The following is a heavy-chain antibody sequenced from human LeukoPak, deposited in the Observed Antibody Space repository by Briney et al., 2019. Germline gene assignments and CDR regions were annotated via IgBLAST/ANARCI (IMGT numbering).Heavy chain of an antibody. D-gene: IGHD2-2*01. CDR1: GYTFTSYY. CDR3: AGARVVPAAGYYMDV. J-gene: IGHJ6*03. Sequence: ASVKVSCKASGYTFTSYYMHWVRQAPGQGLEWMGWISAYNGNTNYAQKLQGRVTMTTDTSTSTAYMELRSLRSDDTAVYYCAGARVVPAAGYYMDVWGKGTTVTVSS. CDR2: ISAYNGNT. V-gene: IGHV1-18*04.